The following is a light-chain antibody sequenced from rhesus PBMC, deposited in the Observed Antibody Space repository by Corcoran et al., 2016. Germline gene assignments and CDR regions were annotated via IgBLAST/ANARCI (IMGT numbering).Light chain of an antibody. CDR3: QETSDTFS. V-gene: IGKV3-31*02. CDR2: GIS. CDR1: KSISSN. J-gene: IGKJ3*01. Sequence: EILMTQSPATLPWFPGERATLSCRASKSISSNLAWYQQKPGQAPRLLISGISNRARGTPDRFSGTGSGTDFTLIISRLYPDDSALYYCQETSDTFSFGPVTKLDIK.